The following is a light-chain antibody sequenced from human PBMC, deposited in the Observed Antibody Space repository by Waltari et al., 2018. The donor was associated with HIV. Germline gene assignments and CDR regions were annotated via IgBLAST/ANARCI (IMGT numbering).Light chain of an antibody. Sequence: DIQMTQSPSSLFASVGDRVTITCRASQDINNYLVWFQQKPGKAPKSLIYGASSLQSGVPSTFSASGTVTDFTLTISSLQPEDFATYYCQQYKSYPITFGQGTRLEIK. CDR1: QDINNY. J-gene: IGKJ5*01. CDR2: GAS. CDR3: QQYKSYPIT. V-gene: IGKV1-16*01.